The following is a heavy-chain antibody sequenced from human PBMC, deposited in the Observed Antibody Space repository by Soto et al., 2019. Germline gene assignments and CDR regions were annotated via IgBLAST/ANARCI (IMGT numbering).Heavy chain of an antibody. CDR2: ISSSGSTI. CDR1: GFTFSDYY. V-gene: IGHV3-11*01. Sequence: GGSLRLSCAASGFTFSDYYMNWIRQAPGKGLEWVSYISSSGSTIYYVDSVKGRFTTSRDNAKNSLYLQMNSLRAEDTAVYYCARSLDWDFDLWGRGTLVTVSS. CDR3: ARSLDWDFDL. J-gene: IGHJ2*01.